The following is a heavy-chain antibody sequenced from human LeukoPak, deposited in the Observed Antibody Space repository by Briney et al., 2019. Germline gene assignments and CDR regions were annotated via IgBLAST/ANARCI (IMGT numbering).Heavy chain of an antibody. CDR1: GGSFSGYY. Sequence: SETLSLTCAVYGGSFSGYYWSWIRQPPGKGLEWIGEINHSGSTNYNPSLKSRVTISVDTSKNQFSLKLSSVTAADTAVYYCARGPRGDYYYMDVWGKGTKVTVSS. CDR2: INHSGST. D-gene: IGHD6-25*01. CDR3: ARGPRGDYYYMDV. J-gene: IGHJ6*03. V-gene: IGHV4-34*01.